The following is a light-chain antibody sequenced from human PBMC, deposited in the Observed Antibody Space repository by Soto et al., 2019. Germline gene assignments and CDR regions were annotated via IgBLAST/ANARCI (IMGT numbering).Light chain of an antibody. J-gene: IGKJ1*01. CDR2: GAS. Sequence: EIVMTQSPATLSVSPVERATLSGRASQSVSNNYLAWYQQKPGQAPRLLIYGASNRATGIPDRFSGSGSGTDFTLTISRLEPEDFAVYYCQQYGSSGTFGQGTKVDIK. V-gene: IGKV3-20*01. CDR3: QQYGSSGT. CDR1: QSVSNNY.